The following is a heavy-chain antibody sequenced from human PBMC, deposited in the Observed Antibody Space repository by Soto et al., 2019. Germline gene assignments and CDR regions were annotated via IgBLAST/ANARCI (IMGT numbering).Heavy chain of an antibody. V-gene: IGHV5-51*01. J-gene: IGHJ4*02. CDR3: ARLAVTSSTHFDF. D-gene: IGHD2-21*02. CDR1: VYSFIGYW. Sequence: PWESLTSSYKGSVYSFIGYWIGRGRQMHGKGLELMGIIYPADSDIRYSPSCQGQVTISADKSISTAYLQWSSLKASDTAIYYCARLAVTSSTHFDFWGQGTPVAV. CDR2: IYPADSDI.